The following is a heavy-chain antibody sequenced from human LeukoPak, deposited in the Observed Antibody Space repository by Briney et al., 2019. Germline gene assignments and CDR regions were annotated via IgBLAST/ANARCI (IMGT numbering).Heavy chain of an antibody. CDR3: ARAKDSSGYYYYYGMDV. D-gene: IGHD3-22*01. CDR1: GFTFSSYG. V-gene: IGHV3-74*01. Sequence: GGSLRLSCAASGFTFSSYGMHWVRQAPGKGLVWVSRINSDGSSTSYADSVKGRFTISRDNAKNTLYLQMNSLRAEDTAVYYCARAKDSSGYYYYYGMDVWGQGTTVTVSS. CDR2: INSDGSST. J-gene: IGHJ6*02.